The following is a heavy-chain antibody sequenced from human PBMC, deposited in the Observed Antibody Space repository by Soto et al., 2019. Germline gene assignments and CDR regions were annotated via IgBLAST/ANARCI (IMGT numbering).Heavy chain of an antibody. D-gene: IGHD2-2*01. J-gene: IGHJ2*01. CDR1: GYTFTNYG. Sequence: QVQLVQSGDEVKKPGASVKVSCKASGYTFTNYGISWVRQAPGQGLEWMGWISPYNGNTKYPQKLDGGVTMTTDTSTRTSYMELRSLRSDDTAVYFCARDGDRCTSTRCSPWPDTHFDLWGRGTLVTVSS. CDR3: ARDGDRCTSTRCSPWPDTHFDL. CDR2: ISPYNGNT. V-gene: IGHV1-18*01.